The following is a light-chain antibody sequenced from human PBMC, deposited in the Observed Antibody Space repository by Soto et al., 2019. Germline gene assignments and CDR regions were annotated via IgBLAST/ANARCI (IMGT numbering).Light chain of an antibody. CDR2: EVS. Sequence: QAVVTQPASVSGSPGQSITISCTGTSSDVGGSKYVSWYQQHPDKAPKLILYEVSHRPAGISDRFSGSKSGNTASLTISGLQAEDEADYYCNSYRSTTSVIFGGGTKLTVL. V-gene: IGLV2-14*01. CDR1: SSDVGGSKY. CDR3: NSYRSTTSVI. J-gene: IGLJ2*01.